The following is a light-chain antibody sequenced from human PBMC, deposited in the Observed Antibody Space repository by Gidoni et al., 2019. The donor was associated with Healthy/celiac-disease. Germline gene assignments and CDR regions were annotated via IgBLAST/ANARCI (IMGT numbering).Light chain of an antibody. CDR3: EQSYSTPFT. Sequence: LSASVGDRVTITCRASQSISSYLNWYQQKPGKAPKLLIYAASSLQSGVPSRFSGSGYGTDFTLTLTSLQPEDFATYYCEQSYSTPFTFGPGTKVDIK. CDR2: AAS. CDR1: QSISSY. V-gene: IGKV1-39*01. J-gene: IGKJ3*01.